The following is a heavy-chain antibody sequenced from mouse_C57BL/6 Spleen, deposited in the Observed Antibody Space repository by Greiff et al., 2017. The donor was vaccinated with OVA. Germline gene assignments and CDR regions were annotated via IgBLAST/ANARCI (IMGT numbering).Heavy chain of an antibody. V-gene: IGHV1-53*01. J-gene: IGHJ2*01. CDR3: ARSSGNYGWVGYFDY. CDR2: INPSNGGT. Sequence: QVQLQQPGTELVKPGASVKLSCKASGYTFTSYWMHWVKQRPGQGLEWIGNINPSNGGTNYNEKFKSKATLTVDKSSSTAYMQLSSLTSEDSAVDYGARSSGNYGWVGYFDYWGQGTTLTVSS. CDR1: GYTFTSYW. D-gene: IGHD2-1*01.